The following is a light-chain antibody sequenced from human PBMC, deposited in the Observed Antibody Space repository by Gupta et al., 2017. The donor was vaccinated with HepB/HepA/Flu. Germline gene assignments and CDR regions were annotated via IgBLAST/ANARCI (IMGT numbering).Light chain of an antibody. CDR2: EIS. J-gene: IGKJ4*01. CDR3: QQRSNSPLT. CDR1: QTVSTY. Sequence: EIVLTQSPATLSLSPGDRATLSCRASQTVSTYLAWYQQKPGQSPRLLIYEISNRATGIPDRFSGRGSGTDFTLTISSLEPEDFAVYFCQQRSNSPLTFGGGTKVEIK. V-gene: IGKV3-11*01.